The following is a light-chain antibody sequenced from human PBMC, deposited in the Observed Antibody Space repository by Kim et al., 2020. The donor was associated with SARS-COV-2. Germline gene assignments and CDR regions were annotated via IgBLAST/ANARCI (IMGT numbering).Light chain of an antibody. CDR2: AAS. Sequence: ASVGDRVTITCRASQGISNYLAWYKQKPGKVPKLLIYAASALQSGVPSRFSGSGSGTDFTLTISSLQPEDVATYYCQKYNSAPQTFGQGTKVDIK. CDR3: QKYNSAPQT. CDR1: QGISNY. V-gene: IGKV1-27*01. J-gene: IGKJ1*01.